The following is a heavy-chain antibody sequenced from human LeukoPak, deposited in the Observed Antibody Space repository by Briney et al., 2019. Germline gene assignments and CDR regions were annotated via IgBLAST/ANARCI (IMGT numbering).Heavy chain of an antibody. CDR2: IYYSGST. J-gene: IGHJ4*02. CDR1: GGSISSSSYY. V-gene: IGHV4-39*01. D-gene: IGHD6-13*01. Sequence: SETLSLTCTVSGGSISSSSYYWGWIRQPPGKGLEWIGSIYYSGSTYYNPSLKSRVTISVDTSKNQFSLKLSSVTAADTAVYYCARGPTPGIAAAGTPNFDYWGQGTLVTVSS. CDR3: ARGPTPGIAAAGTPNFDY.